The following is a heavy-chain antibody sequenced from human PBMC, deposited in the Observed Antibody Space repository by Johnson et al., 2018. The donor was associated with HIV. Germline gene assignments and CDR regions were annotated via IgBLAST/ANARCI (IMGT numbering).Heavy chain of an antibody. CDR1: GFTFSSYW. V-gene: IGHV3-7*05. CDR2: IKQDGSEK. J-gene: IGHJ3*02. Sequence: VQLVESVGGLVQPGGSLRLSCAASGFTFSSYWMSWVRQAPGKGLEWVANIKQDGSEKYYVDSVKGRFTISRDNAKNSLSLQMNSLRADDTAVYYCARPRPRSAFDIWGQWTMVTVSS. CDR3: ARPRPRSAFDI. D-gene: IGHD6-6*01.